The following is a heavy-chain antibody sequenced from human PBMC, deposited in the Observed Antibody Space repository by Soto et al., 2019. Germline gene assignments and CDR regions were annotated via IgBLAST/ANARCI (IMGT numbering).Heavy chain of an antibody. Sequence: GDSLTISCKVSGYNFTNYWIGWVRQMPGKGLEWMAIIYPGDSDIRYNPSFQGQVTISADKSISTAYLQWNSLKASDTAIYYCARQPSNGQWYVWGQGTTVTVSS. D-gene: IGHD6-19*01. V-gene: IGHV5-51*01. J-gene: IGHJ6*02. CDR1: GYNFTNYW. CDR3: ARQPSNGQWYV. CDR2: IYPGDSDI.